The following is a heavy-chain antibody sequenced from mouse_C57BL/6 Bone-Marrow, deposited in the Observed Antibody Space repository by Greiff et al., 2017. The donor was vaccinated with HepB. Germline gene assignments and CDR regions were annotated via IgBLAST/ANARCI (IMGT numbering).Heavy chain of an antibody. D-gene: IGHD1-1*01. CDR2: NYPGDGDT. Sequence: QVQLQQSGPELVKPGASVKISCKASGYAFSSSWMNWVKQRPGKGLEWIGRNYPGDGDTNYNGKFKGKATLTAEKSSSTAYLQLSSLTSEDSAVYFCVYGSSYDWYFDVWGTGTTVTVSS. J-gene: IGHJ1*03. V-gene: IGHV1-82*01. CDR3: VYGSSYDWYFDV. CDR1: GYAFSSSW.